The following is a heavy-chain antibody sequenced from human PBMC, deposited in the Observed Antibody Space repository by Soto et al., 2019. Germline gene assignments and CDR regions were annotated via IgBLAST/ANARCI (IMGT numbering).Heavy chain of an antibody. Sequence: PGGSLRLSCAASGFTFSSYWMHWVRQAPGKGLAWVSRINSDGSSTSYADSVKGRFTISRDNAKNTLFLQMNSLRAEDTAVYYCARDDYGDLLYWGQGVLVTSPQ. CDR1: GFTFSSYW. V-gene: IGHV3-74*01. CDR3: ARDDYGDLLY. J-gene: IGHJ4*02. CDR2: INSDGSST. D-gene: IGHD4-17*01.